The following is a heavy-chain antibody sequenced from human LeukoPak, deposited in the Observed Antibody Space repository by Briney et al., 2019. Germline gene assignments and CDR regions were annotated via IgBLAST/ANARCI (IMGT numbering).Heavy chain of an antibody. D-gene: IGHD6-19*01. V-gene: IGHV3-33*05. CDR3: ARDFAEYSSGWPQTFDY. J-gene: IGHJ4*02. CDR2: ISYDGSNK. CDR1: GFTFSSYG. Sequence: GGSLRLSCAASGFTFSSYGMHWVRQAPGKGLEWVAVISYDGSNKYYADSVKGRFTISRDNAKNSLYLQMNSLRAEDTAVYYCARDFAEYSSGWPQTFDYWGQGTLVTVSS.